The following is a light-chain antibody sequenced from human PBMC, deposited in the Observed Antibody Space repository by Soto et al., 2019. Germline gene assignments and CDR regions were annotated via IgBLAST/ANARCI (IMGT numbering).Light chain of an antibody. CDR2: DAS. J-gene: IGKJ1*01. CDR1: QTISDW. V-gene: IGKV1-5*01. Sequence: DIQMTQSPSTLSGSVGDRVTITCRASQTISDWLAWFQQKPGKAPKVLIYDASTLESGVPSRFSGSGSGTEFTLTISSLQPEDFATYYCQQHNSSPWTFGQGTKVDIK. CDR3: QQHNSSPWT.